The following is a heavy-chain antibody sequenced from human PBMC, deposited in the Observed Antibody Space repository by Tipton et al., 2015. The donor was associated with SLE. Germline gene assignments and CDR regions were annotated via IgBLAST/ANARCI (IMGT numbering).Heavy chain of an antibody. J-gene: IGHJ4*02. V-gene: IGHV3-11*01. Sequence: SLRLSCAASGFPFSDYFMSWIRQAPGKGLEWVSYINGRSNYMYYGDSVKGRFSISRDNAKNSLFLQMNNLRAEDTAIYYCARVRITIYGVATNFDFWDQGTLVTVSS. CDR1: GFPFSDYF. CDR3: ARVRITIYGVATNFDF. CDR2: INGRSNYM. D-gene: IGHD3-3*01.